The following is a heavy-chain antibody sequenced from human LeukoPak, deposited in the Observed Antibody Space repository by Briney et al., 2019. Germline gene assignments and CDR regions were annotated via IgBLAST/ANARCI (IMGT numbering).Heavy chain of an antibody. Sequence: SETLSLTCAVYGGSFSGYHWSWIRQPPGKGLEWIGEINHSGSTNYNPSLKSRATISVDTSKNQFSLKLSSVTAADTAVYYCARHGNGSGSYYPRGLDYWGQGTLVTVSS. CDR3: ARHGNGSGSYYPRGLDY. J-gene: IGHJ4*02. D-gene: IGHD3-10*01. CDR1: GGSFSGYH. V-gene: IGHV4-34*01. CDR2: INHSGST.